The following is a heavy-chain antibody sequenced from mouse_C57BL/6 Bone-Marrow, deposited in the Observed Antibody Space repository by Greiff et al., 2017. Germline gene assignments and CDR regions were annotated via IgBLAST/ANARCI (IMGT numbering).Heavy chain of an antibody. Sequence: EVQLQQSGPELVKPGASVKMSCKASGYTFTDYNMHWVKQSHGKSLEWIGYINPNNGGTSYNQKFKGKATLTVNKSSSTAYRELRSLTSEDSAVYYCAAYYGNYVLFDYWGQGTTLTVSS. D-gene: IGHD2-10*01. CDR2: INPNNGGT. V-gene: IGHV1-22*01. CDR3: AAYYGNYVLFDY. J-gene: IGHJ2*01. CDR1: GYTFTDYN.